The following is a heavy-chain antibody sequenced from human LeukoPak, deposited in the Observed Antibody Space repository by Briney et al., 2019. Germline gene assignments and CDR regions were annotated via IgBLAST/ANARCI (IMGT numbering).Heavy chain of an antibody. CDR1: GFTFSSYA. D-gene: IGHD2-15*01. CDR3: AKYPGRGSYYGMDV. V-gene: IGHV3-23*01. CDR2: IGGSGGST. J-gene: IGHJ6*02. Sequence: GGSLRLSCAASGFTFSSYAMSWVRQAPGKGLEWVSAIGGSGGSTYYADSVKGRFTISRDNSKNTLYLQMNSLRAEDTAVYYCAKYPGRGSYYGMDVWGQGTTVTVSS.